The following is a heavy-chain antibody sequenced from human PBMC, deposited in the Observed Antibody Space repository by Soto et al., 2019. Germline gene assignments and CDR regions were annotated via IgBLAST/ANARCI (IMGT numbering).Heavy chain of an antibody. CDR1: GFTFSGYG. CDR3: ARPPTWIQDNSFDY. Sequence: QVQLVESGGGEVQPGRSLRLSCAASGFTFSGYGMHWVRQAPGKGLEWVAVISYDGSNKYYADSVKGRFTISRDNFKNTLYLQMNSLRPDDTAVYYCARPPTWIQDNSFDYWGQGTLVTVSS. J-gene: IGHJ4*02. D-gene: IGHD5-18*01. CDR2: ISYDGSNK. V-gene: IGHV3-30*19.